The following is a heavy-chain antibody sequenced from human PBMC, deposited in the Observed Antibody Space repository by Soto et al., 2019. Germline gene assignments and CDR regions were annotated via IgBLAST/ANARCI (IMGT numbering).Heavy chain of an antibody. J-gene: IGHJ4*02. V-gene: IGHV1-69*12. D-gene: IGHD1-26*01. Sequence: QVQLVQSGAEVKKPGSSVKVSCKASGGTFSSYTISWVRQAPGQGLEWMGGIIPIFGTANYAQRFQGRVTITADESTSTAYMELSSLRSEDTAVYHCTWGDTYSGSYYGWGQGTLVTVSS. CDR3: TWGDTYSGSYYG. CDR2: IIPIFGTA. CDR1: GGTFSSYT.